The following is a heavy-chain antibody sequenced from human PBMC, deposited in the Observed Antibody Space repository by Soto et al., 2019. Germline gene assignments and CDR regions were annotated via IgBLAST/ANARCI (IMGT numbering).Heavy chain of an antibody. V-gene: IGHV3-30*18. CDR3: AKDKAVLVYYYMDV. CDR2: ISYDGTNK. J-gene: IGHJ6*03. Sequence: GGSLRLSCAASGFTFSSYGMHWVRQAPGKGLEWVALISYDGTNKYYADSVEGRFTISRDNSKNTLYLQMNSLRAEDTAVYYCAKDKAVLVYYYMDVWGKGTTVTVSS. CDR1: GFTFSSYG.